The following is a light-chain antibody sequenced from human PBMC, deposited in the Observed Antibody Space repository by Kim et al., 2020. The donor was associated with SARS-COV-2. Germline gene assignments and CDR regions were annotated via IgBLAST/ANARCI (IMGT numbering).Light chain of an antibody. V-gene: IGKV1-39*01. J-gene: IGKJ4*01. Sequence: DIQMTKSPSSLSASVGDRVTITCRASQSISSYLNWYQQKPGKAPKLLIYAASTLQSGAPSRFSGSGSGTDFTLTISSLQPEDFATYYCQQSHTAPLLTFGGGTKVDIK. CDR1: QSISSY. CDR3: QQSHTAPLLT. CDR2: AAS.